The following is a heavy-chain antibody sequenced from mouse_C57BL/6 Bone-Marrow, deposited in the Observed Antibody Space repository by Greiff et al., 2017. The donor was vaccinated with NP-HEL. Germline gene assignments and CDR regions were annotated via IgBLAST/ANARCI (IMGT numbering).Heavy chain of an antibody. Sequence: QVQLQQSGPELVKPGASVKISCKASGYSFTSYYITWVKQRPGQGLAWIGWIYPGSGNTKYNEKCKGKATLTADTSSSTAYMQLSSLTSEDSAVYYCARLLYWGQGTLVTVSA. V-gene: IGHV1-66*01. CDR3: ARLLY. CDR2: IYPGSGNT. CDR1: GYSFTSYY. J-gene: IGHJ3*01.